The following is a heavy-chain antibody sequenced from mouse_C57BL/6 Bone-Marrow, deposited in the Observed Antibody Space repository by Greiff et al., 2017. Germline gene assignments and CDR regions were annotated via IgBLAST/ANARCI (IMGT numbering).Heavy chain of an antibody. CDR2: IYPRSGNT. D-gene: IGHD2-2*01. CDR1: GYTFTSYG. V-gene: IGHV1-81*01. J-gene: IGHJ1*03. CDR3: AWFPWYLDV. Sequence: VQLQQSGAELARPGASVKLSCTASGYTFTSYGISWVKQRTGQGLEWIGGIYPRSGNTYYNEKFKGKATLTADKSSSTAYMELRSLTSEDAAVYFCAWFPWYLDVWGTGTTVTVSS.